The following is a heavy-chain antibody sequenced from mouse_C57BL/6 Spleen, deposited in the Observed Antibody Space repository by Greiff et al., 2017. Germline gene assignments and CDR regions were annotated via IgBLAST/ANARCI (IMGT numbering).Heavy chain of an antibody. D-gene: IGHD3-1*01. CDR1: GYTFTTYP. J-gene: IGHJ4*01. Sequence: VQLQQSGAELVKPGASVKMSCKASGYTFTTYPIEWMKQNHGKSLEWIGNFHPYNDDTKYNEKFKGKATLNVEKSSSTVYLELNRLTSDASAVYYCASGHLYYAMDYWGQGTSVTVSS. CDR3: ASGHLYYAMDY. V-gene: IGHV1-47*01. CDR2: FHPYNDDT.